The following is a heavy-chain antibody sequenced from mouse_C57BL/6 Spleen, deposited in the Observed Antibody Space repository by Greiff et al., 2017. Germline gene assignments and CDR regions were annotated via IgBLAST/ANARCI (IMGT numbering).Heavy chain of an antibody. Sequence: EVKLMESGGGLVKPGGSLKLSCAASGFTFGSYSMSWVRQTPEKRLEWVATISNGGSDTYYPDNVKGRFTISRDKTKNNLYLQLSQLKSEDTAMYYCARDPRSNCGYFDYWGQGTTLTVSS. CDR3: ARDPRSNCGYFDY. J-gene: IGHJ2*01. D-gene: IGHD2-5*01. CDR1: GFTFGSYS. CDR2: ISNGGSDT. V-gene: IGHV5-4*01.